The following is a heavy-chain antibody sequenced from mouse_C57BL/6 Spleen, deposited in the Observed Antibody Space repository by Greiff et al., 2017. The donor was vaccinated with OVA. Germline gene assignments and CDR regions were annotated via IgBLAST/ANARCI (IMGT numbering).Heavy chain of an antibody. CDR3: VRGFAY. D-gene: IGHD3-3*01. V-gene: IGHV3-6*01. CDR1: GYSITSGYY. J-gene: IGHJ3*01. CDR2: ISYDGSN. Sequence: EVKVEESGPGLVKPSQSLSLTCSVTGYSITSGYYWNWIRQFPGNKLEWMGYISYDGSNNYNPSLKNRISITRDTSKNQFFLKLNSVTTEDTATYYCVRGFAYWGQGTLVTVSA.